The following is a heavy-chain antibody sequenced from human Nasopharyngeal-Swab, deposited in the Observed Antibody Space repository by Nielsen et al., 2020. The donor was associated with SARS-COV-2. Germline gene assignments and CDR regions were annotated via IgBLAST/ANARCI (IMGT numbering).Heavy chain of an antibody. CDR3: ARDLLVVVAANDYYYGMDV. D-gene: IGHD2-15*01. Sequence: ASVQVSCKASGYTSTSYAMHWVRQAPGHRLEWMGWINAGNGNTKYSQKFQGRVTITRDTSASTAYMELSSLRSEDTAVYYCARDLLVVVAANDYYYGMDVWGHGTTVTVSS. CDR1: GYTSTSYA. V-gene: IGHV1-3*01. J-gene: IGHJ6*02. CDR2: INAGNGNT.